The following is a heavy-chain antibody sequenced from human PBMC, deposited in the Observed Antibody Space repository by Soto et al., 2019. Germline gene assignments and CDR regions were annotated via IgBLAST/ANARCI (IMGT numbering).Heavy chain of an antibody. CDR1: GGLFSSYP. CDR2: IIPVFQTA. V-gene: IGHV1-69*01. D-gene: IGHD3-22*01. J-gene: IGHJ4*02. CDR3: ARGGSGYTWLNEF. Sequence: QEQLVQSGAEVKKPGSSVKVSCKASGGLFSSYPISWVRQVPGQVLEWMGGIIPVFQTAYYTQRFQGRVTITADESTNTAYMELSSLRSEDTAIYYCARGGSGYTWLNEFWGQGTLVTVSS.